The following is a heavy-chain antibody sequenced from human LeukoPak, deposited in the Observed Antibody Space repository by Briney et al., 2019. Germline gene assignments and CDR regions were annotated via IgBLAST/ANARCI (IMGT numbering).Heavy chain of an antibody. Sequence: SETLSLTCTVSGGSISSGSYYWSWIRQPAGKGLEWIGRIYTSGSTNYNPSLKSRVTISVDTSKNQFSLKLSSVTAADTAVYYCARAEKAVAGLYWFDPWGQGTLVTVSS. D-gene: IGHD6-19*01. J-gene: IGHJ5*02. CDR3: ARAEKAVAGLYWFDP. CDR2: IYTSGST. V-gene: IGHV4-61*02. CDR1: GGSISSGSYY.